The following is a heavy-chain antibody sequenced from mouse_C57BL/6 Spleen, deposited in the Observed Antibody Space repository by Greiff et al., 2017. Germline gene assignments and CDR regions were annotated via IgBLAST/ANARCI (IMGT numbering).Heavy chain of an antibody. CDR1: GYTFTSYW. J-gene: IGHJ4*01. CDR2: LHPNSGST. Sequence: VQLQQPGAELVKPGASVKLSCKASGYTFTSYWMHWVKQRPGQGLEWIGMLHPNSGSTNYNEKFKSKATLTVDKSSITAYMQLCSLTSEDSAVYYCASSSWDDYAMDYWGQGPSVSVSS. D-gene: IGHD4-1*01. V-gene: IGHV1-64*01. CDR3: ASSSWDDYAMDY.